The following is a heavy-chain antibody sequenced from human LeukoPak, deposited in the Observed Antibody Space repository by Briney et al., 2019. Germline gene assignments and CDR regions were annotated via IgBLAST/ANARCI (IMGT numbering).Heavy chain of an antibody. V-gene: IGHV3-30*02. CDR2: IRYDGSNK. J-gene: IGHJ3*02. D-gene: IGHD5-12*01. Sequence: GGSLRLSCAASGFTFSSYGMHWVRQAPGKGLEWVAFIRYDGSNKYYADSVKGRFTISRDNSKNTLYLQMNSLRAEDTAVYYCAKDLGSGYDSEAFDIWGQGTMVIVSS. CDR3: AKDLGSGYDSEAFDI. CDR1: GFTFSSYG.